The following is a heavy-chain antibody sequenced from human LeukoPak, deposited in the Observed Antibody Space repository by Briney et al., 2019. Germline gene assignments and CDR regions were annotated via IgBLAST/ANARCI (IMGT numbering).Heavy chain of an antibody. CDR3: ARCPFLDYDSSGYYYYYYMDV. CDR2: ISAYNGNT. V-gene: IGHV1-18*01. J-gene: IGHJ6*03. Sequence: GASVKVSCKASGYTFTSYGISWVRQAPGQGLEWMGWISAYNGNTNYAQKLQGRVTMTTDTSTSTAYMELRSLRSDDTAVYYCARCPFLDYDSSGYYYYYYMDVWGKRTTVTVSS. D-gene: IGHD3-22*01. CDR1: GYTFTSYG.